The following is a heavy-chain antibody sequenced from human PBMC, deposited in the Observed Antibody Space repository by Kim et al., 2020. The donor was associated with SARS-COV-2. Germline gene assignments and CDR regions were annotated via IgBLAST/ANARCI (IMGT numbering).Heavy chain of an antibody. J-gene: IGHJ3*02. Sequence: GGSLRLSCAASGFTFSSYAMSWVRQAPGKGLEWVSAISGSGGSTYYADSVKGRFTISRDNPKNTLYLQMNSLRAEDTAVYYCAKDHGTTIFGVVIIPHDAFDIWGQGTMVTVSS. CDR3: AKDHGTTIFGVVIIPHDAFDI. D-gene: IGHD3-3*01. V-gene: IGHV3-23*01. CDR2: ISGSGGST. CDR1: GFTFSSYA.